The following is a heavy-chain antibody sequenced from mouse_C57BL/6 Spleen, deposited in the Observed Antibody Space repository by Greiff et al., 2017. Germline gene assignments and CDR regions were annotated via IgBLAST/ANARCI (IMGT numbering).Heavy chain of an antibody. Sequence: QVQLQQPGAELVKPGASVKLSCKASGYTFTSYWMHWVKQRPGQGLEWIGMIHPNSGSTNYNEKFKSKATLTVDKSSSTAYMQLSSPTSEDSAVYYCARYYYGSSPPIVYYAMDYWGQGTSVTVSS. D-gene: IGHD1-1*01. CDR2: IHPNSGST. CDR3: ARYYYGSSPPIVYYAMDY. J-gene: IGHJ4*01. V-gene: IGHV1-64*01. CDR1: GYTFTSYW.